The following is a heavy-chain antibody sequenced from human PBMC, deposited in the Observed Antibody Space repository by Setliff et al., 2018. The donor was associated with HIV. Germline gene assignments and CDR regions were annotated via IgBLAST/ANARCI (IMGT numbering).Heavy chain of an antibody. Sequence: GGSLRLSCAASGFTFSNAWMSWVRQAPGKGLEWVGRIKIKIDGGTTGYAAPVKGRFTISRDDSKNMLYVQMNSLKTEDTAVYYCSTVKWNDDYYYYGMDVWGQGTTVTVS. CDR1: GFTFSNAW. V-gene: IGHV3-15*01. J-gene: IGHJ6*02. CDR2: IKIKIDGGTT. CDR3: STVKWNDDYYYYGMDV. D-gene: IGHD1-20*01.